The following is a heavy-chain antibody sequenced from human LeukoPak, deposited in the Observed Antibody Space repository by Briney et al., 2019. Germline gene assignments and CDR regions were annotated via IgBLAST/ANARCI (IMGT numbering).Heavy chain of an antibody. CDR3: ARLTWDGYDSSGHVDY. CDR2: ISAYNGNT. V-gene: IGHV1-18*01. CDR1: GYTFTSYG. Sequence: ASVKVSCKASGYTFTSYGISWVRQAPGQGLEWMGWISAYNGNTNYAQKLQGRVTMTTDTSTSTAYMELRSLRSDDTAVYYCARLTWDGYDSSGHVDYWGQGTLVTVSS. J-gene: IGHJ4*02. D-gene: IGHD3-22*01.